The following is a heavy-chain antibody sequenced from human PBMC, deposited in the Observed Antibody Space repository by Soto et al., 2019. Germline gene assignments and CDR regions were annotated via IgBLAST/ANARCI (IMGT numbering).Heavy chain of an antibody. CDR1: GGSIGTYY. CDR3: ARSSNWFLGPFDY. CDR2: VFYSGSA. J-gene: IGHJ4*02. V-gene: IGHV4-59*01. Sequence: SETLSLTCTVSGGSIGTYYWSWIRQPPGKGLEWIGYVFYSGSANYNPSLKSRVTMSVDTSKNQFSLTLTSINTADTAVYYCARSSNWFLGPFDYWGPGILVTVSS. D-gene: IGHD6-13*01.